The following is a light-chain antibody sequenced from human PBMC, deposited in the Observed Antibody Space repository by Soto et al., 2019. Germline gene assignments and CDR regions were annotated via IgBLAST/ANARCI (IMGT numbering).Light chain of an antibody. V-gene: IGKV1-5*03. Sequence: DIQMTQSPSTLSASVGDRVTITCRASESISSWLAWYQQKPGKAPKLLIHEASSLESGVPSRFSGSGSGTEFTLTISSLQPDDSATYYCQQYKPYFFTFCHGTKVVLK. CDR3: QQYKPYFFT. CDR2: EAS. CDR1: ESISSW. J-gene: IGKJ3*01.